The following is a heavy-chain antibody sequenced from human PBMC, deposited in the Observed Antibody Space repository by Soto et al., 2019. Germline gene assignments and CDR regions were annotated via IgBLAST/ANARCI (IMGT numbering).Heavy chain of an antibody. D-gene: IGHD2-15*01. CDR2: ISGSGGST. Sequence: EVQLLESGGGLVQPGGSLRLSCAASGFTFSSYAMSWVRQAPGKGLEWVSAISGSGGSTYYADSVKGRFTISRDNSKNTLYLQMNILRAEDTAVYYCAKMGLGGSGGDHSLAYGMDVWGQGTTVTVSS. J-gene: IGHJ6*02. V-gene: IGHV3-23*01. CDR3: AKMGLGGSGGDHSLAYGMDV. CDR1: GFTFSSYA.